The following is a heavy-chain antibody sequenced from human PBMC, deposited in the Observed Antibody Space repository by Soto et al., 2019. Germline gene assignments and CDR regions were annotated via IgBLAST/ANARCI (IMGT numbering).Heavy chain of an antibody. CDR2: ISAYNGNT. CDR3: ASGIAAPRPPRYYYYGMDV. Sequence: ASVKVSCKASGYTFTSYGISWVLQAPGEGLEWMGWISAYNGNTNYAQKLQGRVTMTTDTSTSTAYMELRSLRSDDTAVYYCASGIAAPRPPRYYYYGMDVWGQGTTLTVSS. D-gene: IGHD6-6*01. J-gene: IGHJ6*02. CDR1: GYTFTSYG. V-gene: IGHV1-18*01.